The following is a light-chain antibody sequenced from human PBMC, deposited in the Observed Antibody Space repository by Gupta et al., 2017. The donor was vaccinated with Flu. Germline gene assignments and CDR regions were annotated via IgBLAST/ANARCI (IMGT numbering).Light chain of an antibody. Sequence: QSVLTQPPSASGTLGQRVTISCSGSSSNIGGNYVHWYQQFPGTAPKILIYRNDQRPSGVPDRFSGSKSGTSASRAISGLRSEDETDYYCAAWDDSLGGQVFGGGTKLTVL. CDR2: RND. V-gene: IGLV1-47*01. J-gene: IGLJ2*01. CDR1: SSNIGGNY. CDR3: AAWDDSLGGQV.